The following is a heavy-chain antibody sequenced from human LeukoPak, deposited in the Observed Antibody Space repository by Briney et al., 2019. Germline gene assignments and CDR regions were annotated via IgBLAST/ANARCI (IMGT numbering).Heavy chain of an antibody. D-gene: IGHD6-19*01. J-gene: IGHJ5*02. CDR1: GYSISSGYY. Sequence: SETLSLTCTVSGYSISSGYYWGWIRQPPGKGLEWIGSIYHSGSTYYNPSLKSRVTISVDTSKNQFSLKLSSVTAADTAVYYCARGAGNWFDPWGQGTLVTVSS. CDR3: ARGAGNWFDP. V-gene: IGHV4-38-2*02. CDR2: IYHSGST.